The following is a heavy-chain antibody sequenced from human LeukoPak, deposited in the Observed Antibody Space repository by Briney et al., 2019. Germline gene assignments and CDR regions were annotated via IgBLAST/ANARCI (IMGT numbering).Heavy chain of an antibody. CDR1: GFTFSSYG. V-gene: IGHV3-30*18. J-gene: IGHJ4*02. CDR2: ISYDGSNK. D-gene: IGHD5-18*01. Sequence: GGSLRLSCAASGFTFSSYGMHWVRQAPGKGLEWVAVISYDGSNKYYADSVKGRFTISRDNSKNTLYLQMNSLRAEDTAVYYCAKDRREYSYVYYFDYWGQGTLVTVSS. CDR3: AKDRREYSYVYYFDY.